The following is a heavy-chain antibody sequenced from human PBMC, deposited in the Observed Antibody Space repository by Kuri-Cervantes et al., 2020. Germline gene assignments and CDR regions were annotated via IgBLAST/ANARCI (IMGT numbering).Heavy chain of an antibody. Sequence: GESLKISCAASGFTFSDYYMSWIRQAPGKGLEWVSYISSSGSTIYYADSVKGRFTISRDNRKNSLYLQMNSLRTEDTAWYYCAKDMSGILSRYGMDVWGQGTTVTVSS. CDR2: ISSSGSTI. CDR3: AKDMSGILSRYGMDV. CDR1: GFTFSDYY. V-gene: IGHV3-11*01. J-gene: IGHJ6*02. D-gene: IGHD2-15*01.